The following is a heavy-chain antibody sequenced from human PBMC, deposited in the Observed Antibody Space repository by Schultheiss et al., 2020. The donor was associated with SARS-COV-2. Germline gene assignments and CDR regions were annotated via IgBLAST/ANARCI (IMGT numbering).Heavy chain of an antibody. CDR3: ARLQDY. CDR1: GGSFSGYY. J-gene: IGHJ4*02. CDR2: INHSGST. Sequence: SETLSLTCAVYGGSFSGYYWSWIRQPPGKELEWIGEINHSGSTNYNPSLKSRVTISVDTSKNQFSLKLSSVTAADTAVYYCARLQDYWGQGTLVTVSS. V-gene: IGHV4-34*01.